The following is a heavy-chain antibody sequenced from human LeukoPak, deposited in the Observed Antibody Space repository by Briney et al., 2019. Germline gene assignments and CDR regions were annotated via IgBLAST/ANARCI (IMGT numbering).Heavy chain of an antibody. CDR3: AGQVGYFDY. Sequence: SQTLSLTCTVSGGSVSSGSYYWSWIRQPAGKELEWIGRISTGGNTNYNPSLKSRVTISRDMSKNQFSLRLSSVTAADTAVYYCAGQVGYFDYWGQGTLVTVSS. CDR1: GGSVSSGSYY. J-gene: IGHJ4*02. D-gene: IGHD1-26*01. CDR2: ISTGGNT. V-gene: IGHV4-61*02.